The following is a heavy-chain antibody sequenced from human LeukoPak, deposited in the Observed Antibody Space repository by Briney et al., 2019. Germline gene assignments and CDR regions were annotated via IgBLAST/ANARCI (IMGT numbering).Heavy chain of an antibody. J-gene: IGHJ1*01. Sequence: GGSLRLSCAASGFTFSSYAMHWVRQAPGKGLQWVANIKTDGSEKYYVDSVKGRFTISRDNAKNSLYLQMNSLRAEDTAVYYCATYSSLNRREFQFWGQGTLLTVSS. CDR1: GFTFSSYA. D-gene: IGHD3-22*01. CDR2: IKTDGSEK. CDR3: ATYSSLNRREFQF. V-gene: IGHV3-7*01.